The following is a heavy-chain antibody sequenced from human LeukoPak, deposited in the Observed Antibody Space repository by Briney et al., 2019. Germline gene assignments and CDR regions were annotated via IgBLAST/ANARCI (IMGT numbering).Heavy chain of an antibody. J-gene: IGHJ4*02. Sequence: GGSLRLSCAASGFPFSSYGMHWVRRAPGKGLEWVAIIWFDGSYKYHADSVKGRFTISRDNSKNTLYLQMNGLRAEDTALYYCARGLAYGYGYGIDYWGQGTLVTVSS. CDR2: IWFDGSYK. D-gene: IGHD5-18*01. V-gene: IGHV3-33*01. CDR3: ARGLAYGYGYGIDY. CDR1: GFPFSSYG.